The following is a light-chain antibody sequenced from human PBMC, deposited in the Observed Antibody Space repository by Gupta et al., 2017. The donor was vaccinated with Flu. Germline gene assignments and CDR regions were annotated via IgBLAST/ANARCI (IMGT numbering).Light chain of an antibody. V-gene: IGKV1-9*01. CDR3: QQLNSYPRT. J-gene: IGKJ1*01. CDR2: AAS. CDR1: QGINHY. Sequence: TITCRASQGINHYLAWYQQKPGKAPQLLIYAASILQSGVPLRFSGSGSGTEFTLTISSLQPEDFATYYCQQLNSYPRTFGQGTKVEIK.